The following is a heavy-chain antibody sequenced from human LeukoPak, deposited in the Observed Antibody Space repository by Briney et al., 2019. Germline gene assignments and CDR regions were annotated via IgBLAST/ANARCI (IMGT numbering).Heavy chain of an antibody. D-gene: IGHD1-26*01. CDR1: GFTFSSYG. V-gene: IGHV3-30*02. J-gene: IGHJ3*02. CDR2: IRYDGSNK. Sequence: PGGSLRLSCAASGFTFSSYGMHWVRQAPGKGLEWVAFIRYDGSNKYYADFVKGRFTISRDNSKNTLYLQMDSLGAEDTAVYYCARERGWELLRTGTFDIWGQGTMVTVSS. CDR3: ARERGWELLRTGTFDI.